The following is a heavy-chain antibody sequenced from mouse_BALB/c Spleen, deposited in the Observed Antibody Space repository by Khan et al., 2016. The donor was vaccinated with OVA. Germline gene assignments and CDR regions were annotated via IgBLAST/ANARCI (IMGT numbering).Heavy chain of an antibody. CDR3: ARDAGSY. CDR1: GYTFTEYT. CDR2: INPKNGVT. J-gene: IGHJ4*01. V-gene: IGHV1-26*01. Sequence: EVQLQQSGPELVKPGASVKISCKTSGYTFTEYTLHWVKQSHGKSLEWIGVINPKNGVTSYNQKFKGKATLTVDKSSSTAYMEVRSLTSEDSAVYYCARDAGSYWGQGTSVTVSS.